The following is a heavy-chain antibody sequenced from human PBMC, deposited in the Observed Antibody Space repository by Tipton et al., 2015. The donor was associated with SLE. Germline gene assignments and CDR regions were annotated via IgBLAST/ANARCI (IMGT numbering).Heavy chain of an antibody. J-gene: IGHJ4*02. V-gene: IGHV4-30-2*01. D-gene: IGHD6-13*01. Sequence: TLSLTCAVYGGSFSSGGYSWSWIRQPPGKGLEWIGYIYTSGSTNYNPSLKSRVTISVDTSKNQFSLKLSSVTAADTAVYYCARPSSSWYRWGPFDYWGQGTLVTVSS. CDR3: ARPSSSWYRWGPFDY. CDR2: IYTSGST. CDR1: GGSFSSGGYS.